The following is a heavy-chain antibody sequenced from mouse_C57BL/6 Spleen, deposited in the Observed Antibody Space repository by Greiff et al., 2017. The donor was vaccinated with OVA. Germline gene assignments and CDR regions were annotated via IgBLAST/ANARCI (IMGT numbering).Heavy chain of an antibody. D-gene: IGHD3-2*02. CDR2: IDPETGGT. J-gene: IGHJ3*01. CDR3: TRSGQLRPAWFAY. Sequence: VQLQQSGAELVRPGASVTLSCKASGYTFTDYEMHWVKQTPVHGLEWIGAIDPETGGTAYNQKFKGKAILTADKYSSTAYMEIRSLTSEDSAVYYCTRSGQLRPAWFAYWGQGTLVTVSA. CDR1: GYTFTDYE. V-gene: IGHV1-15*01.